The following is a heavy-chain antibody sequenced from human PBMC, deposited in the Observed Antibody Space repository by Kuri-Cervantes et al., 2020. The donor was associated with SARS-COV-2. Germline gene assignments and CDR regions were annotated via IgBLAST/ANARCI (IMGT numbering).Heavy chain of an antibody. Sequence: GGSLRLSCAASGFTFSSYWMSWVRQAPGKGLEWVANIKQDGSEKYYVDSVKGRFTISRDNAKNSLYLQMNSLRAEDTAVYYCARGGRSYYDFWSGYYTFDYWGQGTLVTVSS. CDR3: ARGGRSYYDFWSGYYTFDY. CDR2: IKQDGSEK. J-gene: IGHJ4*02. V-gene: IGHV3-7*01. D-gene: IGHD3-3*01. CDR1: GFTFSSYW.